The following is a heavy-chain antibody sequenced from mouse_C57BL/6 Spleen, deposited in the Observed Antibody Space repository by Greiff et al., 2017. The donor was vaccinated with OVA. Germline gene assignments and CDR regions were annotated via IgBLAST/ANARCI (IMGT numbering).Heavy chain of an antibody. CDR1: GYTFTSYW. V-gene: IGHV1-69*01. CDR3: ARGLNYGSSPYYFDY. J-gene: IGHJ2*01. Sequence: VKLQQPGAELVMPGASVKLSCKASGYTFTSYWMHWVKQRPGRGLEWIGEIDPSDSYTNYNQKFKGKSTLTVDKSSSTAYMQLSSLTSEDSAVYYCARGLNYGSSPYYFDYWGQGTTLTVSS. D-gene: IGHD1-1*01. CDR2: IDPSDSYT.